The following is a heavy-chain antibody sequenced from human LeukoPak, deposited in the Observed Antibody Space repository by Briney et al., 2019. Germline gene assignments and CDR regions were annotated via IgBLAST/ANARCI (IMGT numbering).Heavy chain of an antibody. CDR1: GFTFSSYG. J-gene: IGHJ4*02. D-gene: IGHD3-22*01. V-gene: IGHV3-23*01. CDR3: TRDAESRYYDSSGYPY. Sequence: GGTLRLSCAASGFTFSSYGMSWIRQAPGKGLEWVSAISGSGGSTYYADSVKGRFTISRDNSKNTLYLQMNSLKTEDTAVYCCTRDAESRYYDSSGYPYWGQGTLVTVSS. CDR2: ISGSGGST.